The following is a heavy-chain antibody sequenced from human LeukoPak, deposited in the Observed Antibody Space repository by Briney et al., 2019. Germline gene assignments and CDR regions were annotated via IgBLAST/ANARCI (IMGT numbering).Heavy chain of an antibody. D-gene: IGHD7-27*01. CDR3: ARDPPGSHYMDV. Sequence: SETLSLTCTVSGYSISSGYYWGWIRQPPGKGLEWIGSIYHSGSTYYNPSLKSRVNISVDRSKSQFSLKLSSVTAADTAVYYCARDPPGSHYMDVWGKGTTVTVSS. V-gene: IGHV4-38-2*02. CDR1: GYSISSGYY. CDR2: IYHSGST. J-gene: IGHJ6*03.